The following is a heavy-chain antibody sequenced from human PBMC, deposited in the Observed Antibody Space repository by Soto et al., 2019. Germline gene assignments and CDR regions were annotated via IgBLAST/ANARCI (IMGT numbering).Heavy chain of an antibody. CDR3: AKDVEALARVGGMDV. Sequence: GGSLRLSCAASGFTFSSYGMHWVRQAPGKGLEWVAVISYDGSNKYYADSVKGRFTISRDNSKNTLYLQMNSLRAEDTAVYYCAKDVEALARVGGMDVWGQGTTVTVYS. V-gene: IGHV3-30*18. D-gene: IGHD6-6*01. J-gene: IGHJ6*02. CDR1: GFTFSSYG. CDR2: ISYDGSNK.